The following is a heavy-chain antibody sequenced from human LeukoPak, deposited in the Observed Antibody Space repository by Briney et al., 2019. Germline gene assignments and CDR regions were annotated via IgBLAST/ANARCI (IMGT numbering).Heavy chain of an antibody. CDR3: ARGSSIAARRPARYYYMDV. J-gene: IGHJ6*03. V-gene: IGHV4-34*01. D-gene: IGHD6-6*01. CDR2: INHSGST. Sequence: KPSETLSLTCAVYGGSFSGYYLSWIRQPPGKGLEWIGEINHSGSTNYNPSLKSRVTISVDTSKNQFSLKLSSVTAADTAVYYCARGSSIAARRPARYYYMDVWGKGTTVTVSS. CDR1: GGSFSGYY.